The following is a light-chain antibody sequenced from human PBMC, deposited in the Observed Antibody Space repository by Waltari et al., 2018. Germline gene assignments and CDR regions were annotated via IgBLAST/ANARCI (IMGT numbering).Light chain of an antibody. CDR3: QQYYSIPQT. CDR2: WAS. Sequence: IVMTQSPDSLAVSLGEKTNITCKSSPSVLYSSNNKNYLAWYQQKPGQPPKLLIFWASTRESGVPDRFSGSGSGTDFTLTISSLQAEDVALYYCQQYYSIPQTFGQGTKLEI. J-gene: IGKJ2*01. CDR1: PSVLYSSNNKNY. V-gene: IGKV4-1*01.